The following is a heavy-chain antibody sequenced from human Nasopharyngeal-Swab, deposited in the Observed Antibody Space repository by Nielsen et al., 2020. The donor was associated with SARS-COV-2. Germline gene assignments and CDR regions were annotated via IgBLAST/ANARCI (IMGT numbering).Heavy chain of an antibody. Sequence: PAAGRGVVWFGSICSGGTTYYNASLKSRVTISVDTSKSQFSLKLPSMTAADTAMYYCARQRNHVFDIWGQGTMVTVSS. V-gene: IGHV4-39*01. J-gene: IGHJ3*02. CDR3: ARQRNHVFDI. CDR2: ICSGGTT.